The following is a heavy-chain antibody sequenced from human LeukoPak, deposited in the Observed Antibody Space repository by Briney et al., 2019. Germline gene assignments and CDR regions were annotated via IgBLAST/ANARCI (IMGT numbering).Heavy chain of an antibody. Sequence: GGSLRLSCAASGFTFDGYTMHWVRQGPGKGLEWVSGITWNSGNIGYADSVKGRLTISRDNAKNSLYLQMNSLRAEDTALYYCPNDVTGTGATDISGQCTMATVSP. CDR3: PNDVTGTGATDI. J-gene: IGHJ3*02. CDR1: GFTFDGYT. D-gene: IGHD1-7*01. CDR2: ITWNSGNI. V-gene: IGHV3-9*01.